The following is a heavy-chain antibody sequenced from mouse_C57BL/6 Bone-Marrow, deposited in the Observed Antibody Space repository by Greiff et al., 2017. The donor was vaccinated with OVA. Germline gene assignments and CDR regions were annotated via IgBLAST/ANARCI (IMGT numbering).Heavy chain of an antibody. V-gene: IGHV1-64*01. Sequence: VQLQQSGAELVKPGASVKLSCKASGYTFTSYWMHWVKQRPGQGLEWIGMIHPNSGSTNYNEKFKSKATLTVDKSSSTAYMQLSSLTSEDSAVYYCARGTVVAPYYAMDYWGQGTSVTVSS. CDR2: IHPNSGST. CDR3: ARGTVVAPYYAMDY. CDR1: GYTFTSYW. D-gene: IGHD1-1*01. J-gene: IGHJ4*01.